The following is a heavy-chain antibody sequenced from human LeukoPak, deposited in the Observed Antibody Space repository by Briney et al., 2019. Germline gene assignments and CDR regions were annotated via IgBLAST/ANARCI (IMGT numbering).Heavy chain of an antibody. CDR2: IYYSGST. J-gene: IGHJ4*02. CDR3: AREGYSYGYRGVDY. Sequence: SETLSLTCTVSGGSISSYYWSWIRQPPGKGLEWIGYIYYSGSTNYNPSLKSRVTISVDTSKNQFSLKLSSVTAADTAVYYCAREGYSYGYRGVDYWGQGTLVTVSS. D-gene: IGHD5-18*01. V-gene: IGHV4-59*12. CDR1: GGSISSYY.